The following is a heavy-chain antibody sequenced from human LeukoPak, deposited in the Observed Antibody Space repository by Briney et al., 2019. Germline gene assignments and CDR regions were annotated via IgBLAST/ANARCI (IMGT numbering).Heavy chain of an antibody. D-gene: IGHD2-15*01. CDR3: ARGPRVGYYYMDV. J-gene: IGHJ6*03. Sequence: GGSLRLSCAPSGFTFEDYGMSWGRQAPGKGLGWVYGINWNGGSTGYADSVKGRFTISRDKAKNSLYLQMNSLRAEDTALYYCARGPRVGYYYMDVWGKGTTVTVSS. V-gene: IGHV3-20*04. CDR2: INWNGGST. CDR1: GFTFEDYG.